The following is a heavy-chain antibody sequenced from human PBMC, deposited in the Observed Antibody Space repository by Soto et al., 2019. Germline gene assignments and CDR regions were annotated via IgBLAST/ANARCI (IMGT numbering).Heavy chain of an antibody. CDR2: SYYNGDT. CDR3: AREGGVLRLSNWFDS. CDR1: GESVTITSYY. V-gene: IGHV4-61*01. J-gene: IGHJ5*01. Sequence: SETLCVTCTVSGESVTITSYYWSWVRQPPGKGLEWIGYSYYNGDTMYNPSLKSRVTISVGTSKNQFSLKLSSVTAADTAVYYCAREGGVLRLSNWFDSWGQGIQVTVSS. D-gene: IGHD3-3*01.